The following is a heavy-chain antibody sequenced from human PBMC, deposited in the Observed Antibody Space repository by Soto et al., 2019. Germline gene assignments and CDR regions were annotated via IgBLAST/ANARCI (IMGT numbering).Heavy chain of an antibody. J-gene: IGHJ6*02. Sequence: QVLLRESGPGLVKPSETLALTCAVSGDSVSSSDFYWTWIRQPPGKPLEWIGYVYSTGTTSYSPSLKSRVDISVDTSENQFSLKLRSVTAADAAVYFCARVSKLVAPKDGKRAYFFAIDVWGHGTTVTVS. D-gene: IGHD6-6*01. CDR3: ARVSKLVAPKDGKRAYFFAIDV. CDR2: VYSTGTT. CDR1: GDSVSSSDFY. V-gene: IGHV4-61*08.